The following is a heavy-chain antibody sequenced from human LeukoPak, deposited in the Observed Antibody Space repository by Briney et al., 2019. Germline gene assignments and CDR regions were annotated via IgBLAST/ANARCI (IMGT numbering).Heavy chain of an antibody. CDR2: TYYRSKWYN. Sequence: SQTLSLTCAISGDSVSSNSAAWNWIRQSPSRGLEWLGRTYYRSKWYNDYAVFVKSRITINPDTSKNQFSLQLNSVTPEDTAVYYCARDRIAAAGTAGYYYYYGMDVWGQGTTVTVS. J-gene: IGHJ6*02. CDR1: GDSVSSNSAA. CDR3: ARDRIAAAGTAGYYYYYGMDV. V-gene: IGHV6-1*01. D-gene: IGHD6-13*01.